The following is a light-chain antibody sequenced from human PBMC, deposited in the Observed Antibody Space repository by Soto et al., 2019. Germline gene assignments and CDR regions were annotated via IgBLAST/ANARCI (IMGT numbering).Light chain of an antibody. V-gene: IGKV1D-12*01. CDR2: AAS. Sequence: DIQLTQSPSSVSASVGDRVTITCRASQDISSWLAWYQQKPGKAPKLLIYAASSLQSGVPSRVSGSGSGTDFTLTISSLQPEDFATYYCQQANNFPLTFGGWTKVEIK. CDR1: QDISSW. CDR3: QQANNFPLT. J-gene: IGKJ4*01.